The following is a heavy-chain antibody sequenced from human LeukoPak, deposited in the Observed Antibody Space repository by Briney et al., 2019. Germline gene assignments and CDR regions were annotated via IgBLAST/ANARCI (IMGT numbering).Heavy chain of an antibody. CDR1: GGTFTSYD. CDR2: MNPNSGNT. CDR3: AGSRGHYYGMDV. V-gene: IGHV1-8*01. J-gene: IGHJ6*02. Sequence: ASVKVSCKASGGTFTSYDINWVRQATGQGLEWMGWMNPNSGNTGYAQKFQGRVTMTRNTSISTAYMELSSLRSEDTAVYYCAGSRGHYYGMDVWGQGTTVTVSS. D-gene: IGHD5/OR15-5a*01.